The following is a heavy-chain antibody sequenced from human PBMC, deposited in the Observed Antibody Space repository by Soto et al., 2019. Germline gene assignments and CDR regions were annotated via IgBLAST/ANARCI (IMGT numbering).Heavy chain of an antibody. V-gene: IGHV3-7*01. D-gene: IGHD5-18*01. Sequence: PXGSLILSCAAAGFTFSRYWMNWVRQAPGKGLEWVANIKQDGTEKNYVDSVKGRFTISRDNARKSLYLQMDSLRAEDTAVYFCARGDTPMITGMDSFDISGQGTMVTVSS. CDR2: IKQDGTEK. CDR3: ARGDTPMITGMDSFDI. J-gene: IGHJ3*02. CDR1: GFTFSRYW.